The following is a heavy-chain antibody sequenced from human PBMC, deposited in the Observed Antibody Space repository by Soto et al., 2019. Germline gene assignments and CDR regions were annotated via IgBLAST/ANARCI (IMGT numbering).Heavy chain of an antibody. CDR2: ISGYNGNT. CDR1: GYTFRSYG. Sequence: GASVKVSCKATGYTFRSYGVTWVRQAPGQGLEWMGWISGYNGNTEYAQKLQGRVTMTTDTSTSTVYMELRSLGSADTAVYYCARDRGVVTSGSAYYFDYWGQGTLVTVS. V-gene: IGHV1-18*01. J-gene: IGHJ4*02. D-gene: IGHD2-2*01. CDR3: ARDRGVVTSGSAYYFDY.